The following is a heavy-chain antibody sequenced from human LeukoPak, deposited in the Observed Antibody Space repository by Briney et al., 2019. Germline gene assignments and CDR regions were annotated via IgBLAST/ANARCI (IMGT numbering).Heavy chain of an antibody. CDR3: ARFGEASLDY. D-gene: IGHD3-10*01. Sequence: GASVKVSCKTSGYTFTTYYMHWVRQAPGQGLEWMGWISPNSGAINYLQKFQGRITMTRDTSISTAYMELSSLRSDDTATYYCARFGEASLDYWGQGTLVTVSS. CDR1: GYTFTTYY. CDR2: ISPNSGAI. V-gene: IGHV1-2*02. J-gene: IGHJ4*02.